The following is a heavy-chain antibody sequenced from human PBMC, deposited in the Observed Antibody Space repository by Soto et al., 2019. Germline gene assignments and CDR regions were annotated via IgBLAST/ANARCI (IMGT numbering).Heavy chain of an antibody. CDR2: MNPNSGNT. Sequence: VASVKVSCKASGYTFTSYDINWVRQATGQGLEWMGWMNPNSGNTGYAQKFQGRVTMTRNTSISTAYMELSSLRSEDTAVYYCARYGSGSYNFWFDPWGQGTLVTVSS. CDR3: ARYGSGSYNFWFDP. CDR1: GYTFTSYD. D-gene: IGHD3-10*01. V-gene: IGHV1-8*01. J-gene: IGHJ5*02.